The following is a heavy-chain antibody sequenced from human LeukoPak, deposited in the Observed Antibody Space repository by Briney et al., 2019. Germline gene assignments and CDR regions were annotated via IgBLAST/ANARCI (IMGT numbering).Heavy chain of an antibody. CDR2: IYDSGST. V-gene: IGHV4-61*01. D-gene: IGHD6-13*01. Sequence: PSETLSLTCTVSGGSVSSGSYYWSWIRQPPGKGLEWIGYIYDSGSTNYNPSLKSRVTISVDTSKNQFSLKLSSVTAADTAVYYCARAGAPPNILQQLVSQRGAWFDPWGQGTLVTVSS. CDR1: GGSVSSGSYY. J-gene: IGHJ5*02. CDR3: ARAGAPPNILQQLVSQRGAWFDP.